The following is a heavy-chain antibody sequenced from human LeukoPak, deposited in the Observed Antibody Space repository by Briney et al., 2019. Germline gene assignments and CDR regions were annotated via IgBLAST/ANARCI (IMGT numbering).Heavy chain of an antibody. Sequence: SETLSLTCAVYGGSFSGYYWSWIRQPPGKGLEWIGEINHSGSTNYNPSLKSRVTISEDTSKNQFSLKLSSVTAADTAVYYCARERNLHPIWGQGTLVTVSS. CDR3: ARERNLHPI. CDR1: GGSFSGYY. D-gene: IGHD1-7*01. V-gene: IGHV4-34*01. J-gene: IGHJ4*02. CDR2: INHSGST.